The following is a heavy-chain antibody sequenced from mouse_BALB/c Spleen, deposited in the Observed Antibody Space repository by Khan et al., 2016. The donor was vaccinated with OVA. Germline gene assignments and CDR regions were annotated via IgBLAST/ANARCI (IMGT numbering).Heavy chain of an antibody. CDR1: GYTFTNYW. D-gene: IGHD1-3*01. V-gene: IGHV1-69*02. CDR3: TRGVGYFEY. CDR2: IYPSDSYS. J-gene: IGHJ2*01. Sequence: QVQLQQPGAELVRPGASVKLSCKASGYTFTNYWINWVKQRPGQGLEWIGNIYPSDSYSNYNQNFKDKATLTVDKSSRTAYLQLSSPTPEDSAVFYCTRGVGYFEYWGQGTTLTVSS.